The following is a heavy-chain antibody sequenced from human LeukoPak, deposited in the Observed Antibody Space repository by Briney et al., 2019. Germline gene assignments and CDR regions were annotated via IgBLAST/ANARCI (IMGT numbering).Heavy chain of an antibody. D-gene: IGHD3-22*01. V-gene: IGHV3-21*01. CDR2: ISSSSSYI. CDR1: GFTFSSYS. J-gene: IGHJ4*02. Sequence: PGGSLRLSCAASGFTFSSYSMNWVRQAPGKGLEWVSSISSSSSYIYYADSVKGRFTISRDNAKNSLYLKMNSLRAEDTAVYYCARVYYYDSSGYQDSYFDYWGQGALVTVSS. CDR3: ARVYYYDSSGYQDSYFDY.